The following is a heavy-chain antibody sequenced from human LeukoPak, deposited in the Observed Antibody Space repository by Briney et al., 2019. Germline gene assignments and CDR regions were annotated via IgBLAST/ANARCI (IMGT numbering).Heavy chain of an antibody. CDR2: ISSSSSYI. Sequence: GGSLRLSCAASGFTFSSYSMNWVRQAPGKGLEWVSSISSSSSYIYYADSVKGRFTISRDNAKNSLYLQMNSLRAEDTAVYCCARYSSGWLGGYWGQGTLVTVSS. V-gene: IGHV3-21*01. D-gene: IGHD6-19*01. CDR1: GFTFSSYS. J-gene: IGHJ4*02. CDR3: ARYSSGWLGGY.